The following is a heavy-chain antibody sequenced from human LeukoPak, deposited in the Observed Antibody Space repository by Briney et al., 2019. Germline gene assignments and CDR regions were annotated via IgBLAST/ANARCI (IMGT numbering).Heavy chain of an antibody. D-gene: IGHD6-13*01. V-gene: IGHV3-23*01. CDR3: AKGPIAAAFDY. Sequence: GGSLRLSCAASGFTFSTYTMSWVRQAPGKGLEWVSVIGGSGGSTYYADSVKGRFTISRDNSKNTLCLQMDSLRAEDTAVYYCAKGPIAAAFDYWGQGTLVTVSS. CDR1: GFTFSTYT. J-gene: IGHJ4*02. CDR2: IGGSGGST.